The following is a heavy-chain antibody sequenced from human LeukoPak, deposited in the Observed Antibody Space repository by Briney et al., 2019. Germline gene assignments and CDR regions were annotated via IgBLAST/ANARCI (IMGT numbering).Heavy chain of an antibody. CDR3: ARGRPHGNDY. Sequence: GGSLRLSCAASGFTFNTYWMHWVRQAPGKGLVWVSRINSDGSSTTYADSVKGRFSISRDNAKNTLYLQMNSLRVEDTAVYYCARGRPHGNDYWGQGTLVTVSS. CDR1: GFTFNTYW. D-gene: IGHD4-23*01. CDR2: INSDGSST. V-gene: IGHV3-74*01. J-gene: IGHJ4*02.